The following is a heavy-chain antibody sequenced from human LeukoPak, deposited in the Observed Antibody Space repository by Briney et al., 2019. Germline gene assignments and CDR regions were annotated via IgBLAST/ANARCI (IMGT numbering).Heavy chain of an antibody. Sequence: GGSLRLSCAASGFTFSTCGMHWVRQAPGKGLEWVAFIQYDETNKYYADSVKGRFTISRDNSKNTLYLQMNSLRTEDTAVYYCATIRFLEWSPFDYWGQGTLVTVSS. V-gene: IGHV3-30*02. CDR2: IQYDETNK. D-gene: IGHD3-3*01. J-gene: IGHJ4*02. CDR3: ATIRFLEWSPFDY. CDR1: GFTFSTCG.